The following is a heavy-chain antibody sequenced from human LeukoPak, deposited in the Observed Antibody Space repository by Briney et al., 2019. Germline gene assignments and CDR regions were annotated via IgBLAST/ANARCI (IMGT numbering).Heavy chain of an antibody. CDR2: ISYDGSNK. V-gene: IGHV3-30-3*01. J-gene: IGHJ4*02. D-gene: IGHD6-6*01. CDR3: ARDRAAPFTDLIDY. Sequence: GGSLRLSCAASGFTFSSYAMHWVRQAPGKGLEWVAVISYDGSNKYYADSVKGRFTISRDNSKNTLYLQMNSLRAEDTAVYYCARDRAAPFTDLIDYWGQGTLVTVSS. CDR1: GFTFSSYA.